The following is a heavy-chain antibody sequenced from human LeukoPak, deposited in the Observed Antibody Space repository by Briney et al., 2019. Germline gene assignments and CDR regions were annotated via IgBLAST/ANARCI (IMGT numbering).Heavy chain of an antibody. CDR1: GFTFSSYG. CDR3: AASSGSGNYAYYFDY. CDR2: ISSSTSSI. Sequence: GGSLRLSCAASGFTFSSYGMHWVRQSPGKGLEWVSYISSSTSSIYYADSVKSRFTISRDIGKNSLYLQMTSLSAADSAVSYCAASSGSGNYAYYFDYWGQGTLVTVSS. V-gene: IGHV3-48*04. J-gene: IGHJ4*02. D-gene: IGHD3-22*01.